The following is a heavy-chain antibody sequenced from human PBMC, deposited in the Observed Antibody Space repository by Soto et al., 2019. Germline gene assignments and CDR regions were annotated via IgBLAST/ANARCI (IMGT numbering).Heavy chain of an antibody. CDR3: AAVRPGSDFDY. CDR1: GFTFTSSA. CDR2: IVVGSGNT. Sequence: SVKVSCKASGFTFTSSAVQWVRQARGQRLEWIGWIVVGSGNTNHAQKFQERVTITRDMSTSTAYMELSSLRSEDTAVYYCAAVRPGSDFDYWGQGTLVTVSS. V-gene: IGHV1-58*01. J-gene: IGHJ4*02.